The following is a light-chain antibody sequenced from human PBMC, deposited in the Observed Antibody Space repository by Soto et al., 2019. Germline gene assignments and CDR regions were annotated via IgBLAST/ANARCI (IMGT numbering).Light chain of an antibody. CDR3: QQYGSSPPIT. Sequence: EIVLTQSPGTLSLPPGERATLSCRASRSVSSSYLAWYQQKPGQAPRLLIYGASSRATGIPDRFSGSGSGTDFTLTISRLEPEDFAVYYCQQYGSSPPITFGQGTRLEIK. CDR2: GAS. J-gene: IGKJ5*01. V-gene: IGKV3-20*01. CDR1: RSVSSSY.